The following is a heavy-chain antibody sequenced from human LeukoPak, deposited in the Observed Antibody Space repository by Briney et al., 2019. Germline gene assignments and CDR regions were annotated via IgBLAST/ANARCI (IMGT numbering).Heavy chain of an antibody. CDR2: INNSGST. D-gene: IGHD3-3*02. CDR1: GGSFSGYY. J-gene: IGHJ4*02. V-gene: IGHV4-34*01. CDR3: ARGRAFFD. Sequence: TSETLSLTCAVYGGSFSGYYWNWIRQPPGKGLEWIGEINNSGSTNYNPSLKSRVTISRDTSKNQFSLKLSSVTAADTAVYYCARGRAFFDWGRGTLVTVSS.